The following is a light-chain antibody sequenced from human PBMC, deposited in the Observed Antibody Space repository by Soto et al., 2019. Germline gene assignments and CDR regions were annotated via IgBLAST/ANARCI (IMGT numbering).Light chain of an antibody. V-gene: IGKV1-39*01. Sequence: DIQMTQSPSSLSASVGDRVTITCRASQSISSYLNWYQQKPGKAPKLLIYAASSLQGGVPSRFSGSGSGTDFTLTISSLQPEDFATYYCQQTYSSPCTFAQGTKLEIK. CDR1: QSISSY. J-gene: IGKJ2*02. CDR3: QQTYSSPCT. CDR2: AAS.